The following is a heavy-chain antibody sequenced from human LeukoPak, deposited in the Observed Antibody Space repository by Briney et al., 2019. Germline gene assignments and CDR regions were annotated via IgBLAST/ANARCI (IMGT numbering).Heavy chain of an antibody. CDR3: ARPYSSSKWWYFDL. V-gene: IGHV3-13*01. J-gene: IGHJ2*01. CDR2: IGTAGDT. CDR1: GFTFSSYD. D-gene: IGHD6-6*01. Sequence: PGGSLRLSCAASGFTFSSYDMHWVRHATGKGLEWVSAIGTAGDTYYPGSVKGRFTISRENAKNSLYLQMNSLRAGDTAVYYCARPYSSSKWWYFDLWGRGTLVTVSS.